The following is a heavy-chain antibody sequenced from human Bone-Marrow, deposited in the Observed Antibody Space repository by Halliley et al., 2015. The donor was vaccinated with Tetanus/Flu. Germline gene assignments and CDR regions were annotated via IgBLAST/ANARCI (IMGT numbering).Heavy chain of an antibody. CDR2: ISIGNSYI. J-gene: IGHJ4*02. D-gene: IGHD6-19*01. CDR3: AKDGSGYTSGWYYFDY. V-gene: IGHV3-21*01. Sequence: ISIGNSYIFYADSVKGRFTIPRDNAKNSLYLQMNSLRAEDTAVYYCAKDGSGYTSGWYYFDYWGQGTLVTVSS.